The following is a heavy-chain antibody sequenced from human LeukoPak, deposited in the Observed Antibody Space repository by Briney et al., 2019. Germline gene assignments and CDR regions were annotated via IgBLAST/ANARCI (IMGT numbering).Heavy chain of an antibody. CDR3: AREGYDFWSGYYSAYPSPAYMDV. V-gene: IGHV4-59*11. CDR2: IYYSGST. D-gene: IGHD3-3*01. CDR1: GGSISSHY. Sequence: PSETLSLTCTVSGGSISSHYWSWIRQPPGKGLEWIGYIYYSGSTNYNPSLKSRVTISVDTSKNQFSLKLSSVTAADTAVYYCAREGYDFWSGYYSAYPSPAYMDVWGKGTTVTVSS. J-gene: IGHJ6*03.